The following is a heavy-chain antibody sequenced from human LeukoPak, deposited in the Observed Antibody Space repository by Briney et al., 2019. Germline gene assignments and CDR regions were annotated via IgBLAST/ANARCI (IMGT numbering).Heavy chain of an antibody. Sequence: GGSLRLSCAASGFTVSSNYMSWVRQAPGKGLEWVSVIYSGGSTYYADSVKGRFTISRDNSKNTLYLQMNSLRAEGTAVYYCARVVTSGIAAAGLNWFDPWGQGTLVTVSS. CDR1: GFTVSSNY. V-gene: IGHV3-66*01. D-gene: IGHD6-13*01. CDR2: IYSGGST. CDR3: ARVVTSGIAAAGLNWFDP. J-gene: IGHJ5*02.